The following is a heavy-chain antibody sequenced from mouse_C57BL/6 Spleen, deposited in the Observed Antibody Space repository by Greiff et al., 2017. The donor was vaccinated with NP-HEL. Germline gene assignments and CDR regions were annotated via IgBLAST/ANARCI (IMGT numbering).Heavy chain of an antibody. D-gene: IGHD2-3*01. J-gene: IGHJ2*01. CDR3: ARSGHDGYIYYFDY. CDR1: GYTFTDYY. CDR2: INPNNGGT. Sequence: VQLQQSGPELVKPGASVKISCKASGYTFTDYYMNWVKQSHGKSLEWIGDINPNNGGTSYNQKFKGKATLTVDKSSSTAYMELRSLTSEDSAVYYCARSGHDGYIYYFDYWGQGTTLTVSS. V-gene: IGHV1-26*01.